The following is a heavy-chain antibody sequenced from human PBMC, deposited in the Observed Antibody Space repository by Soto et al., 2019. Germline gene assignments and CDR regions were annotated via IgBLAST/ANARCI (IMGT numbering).Heavy chain of an antibody. Sequence: HPGGSLRLSCAASGFTFSSYGMHWVRQAPGKGLEWVAVISNDGSNRYYAESVKGRFTSSRDNSKNTLFLQMSSLRAEDTAVYYCAKVGPSGNYYGSGSYPDYWGQGTLVTVSS. V-gene: IGHV3-30*18. CDR2: ISNDGSNR. J-gene: IGHJ4*02. D-gene: IGHD3-10*01. CDR1: GFTFSSYG. CDR3: AKVGPSGNYYGSGSYPDY.